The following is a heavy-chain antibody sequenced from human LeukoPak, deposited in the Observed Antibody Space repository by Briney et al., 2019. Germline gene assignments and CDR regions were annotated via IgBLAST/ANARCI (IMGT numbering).Heavy chain of an antibody. CDR1: GFSFSNYD. D-gene: IGHD1-26*01. CDR2: IGTASDP. CDR3: ARGSAVVGATGYYNGMDV. V-gene: IGHV3-13*05. Sequence: GGSLRLSCAASGFSFSNYDIHWVRQATGKGLEWVLGIGTASDPYYAGSVKGRFTISRENARNSLYLQMNSLRAGDTAVYYCARGSAVVGATGYYNGMDVWGQGTTVTVSS. J-gene: IGHJ6*02.